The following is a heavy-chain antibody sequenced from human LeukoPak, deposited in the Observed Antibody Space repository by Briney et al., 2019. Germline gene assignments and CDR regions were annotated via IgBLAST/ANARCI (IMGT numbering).Heavy chain of an antibody. V-gene: IGHV3-66*01. D-gene: IGHD5-18*01. CDR3: ARASGYSYGLDS. J-gene: IGHJ4*02. CDR2: IYSGGST. Sequence: PGGSLRLSCAASGFTVSSNYMSWVRQAPGKGLEWVSIIYSGGSTHYADSVKDRFTISRDNSKNTLYLQMNSLRAEDTAVYYCARASGYSYGLDSWGQGTLVTVSS. CDR1: GFTVSSNY.